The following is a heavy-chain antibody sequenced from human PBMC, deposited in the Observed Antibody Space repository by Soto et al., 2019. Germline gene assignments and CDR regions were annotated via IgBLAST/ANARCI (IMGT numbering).Heavy chain of an antibody. V-gene: IGHV3-33*01. J-gene: IGHJ4*02. D-gene: IGHD2-2*01. CDR3: ARETCSSTSCSIDY. CDR2: IWYDGSNK. Sequence: PVGSLRLSCAASGFTFSSYGMHWVRQAPGKGLEWVAVIWYDGSNKYYADSVKGRFTISRDNSKNTLYLQMNSLRAEDTAVYYCARETCSSTSCSIDYWGQGTLVTVSS. CDR1: GFTFSSYG.